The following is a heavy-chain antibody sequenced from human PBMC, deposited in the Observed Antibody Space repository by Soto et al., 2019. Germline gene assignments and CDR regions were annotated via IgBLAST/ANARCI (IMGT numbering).Heavy chain of an antibody. CDR2: ISAYNGNT. J-gene: IGHJ6*03. CDR1: GYTFTSYG. Sequence: ASVKVSYKASGYTFTSYGISWVRQAPGQGLEWMGWISAYNGNTNYAQKLQGRVTMTTDTSTSTAYMELRSLRSDDTAVYYCARDDYSKGRPHYYYYYYMDVWGKGTTVTVSS. V-gene: IGHV1-18*01. D-gene: IGHD4-4*01. CDR3: ARDDYSKGRPHYYYYYYMDV.